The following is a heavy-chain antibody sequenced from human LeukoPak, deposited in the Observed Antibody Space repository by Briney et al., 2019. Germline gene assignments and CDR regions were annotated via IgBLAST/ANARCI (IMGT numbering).Heavy chain of an antibody. CDR2: INPNSGGT. CDR1: GYTFTSYY. Sequence: ASVKVSCKASGYTFTSYYMHWVRQAPGQGLEWMGWINPNSGGTNYAQKFQGWVTMTRDTSISTAYMELSRLRSDDTAVYYCARGYERPGDAYWFDPWGQGTLVTVSS. V-gene: IGHV1-2*04. D-gene: IGHD1-1*01. CDR3: ARGYERPGDAYWFDP. J-gene: IGHJ5*02.